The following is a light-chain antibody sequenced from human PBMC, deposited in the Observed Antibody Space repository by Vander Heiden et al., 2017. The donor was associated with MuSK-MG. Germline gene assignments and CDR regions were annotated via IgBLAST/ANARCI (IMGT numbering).Light chain of an antibody. CDR2: DAS. V-gene: IGKV3-15*01. J-gene: IGKJ2*02. CDR3: QQDNDCPCT. Sequence: VLTQSPATLSLTPGEKATLSCRATRRVNRNLAWYQQKPGQAPRLLSYDASTRATCVPARFRDSGSGTEFTLTISNLQSEDFAIYFWQQDNDCPCTFGQGTKVEVK. CDR1: RRVNRN.